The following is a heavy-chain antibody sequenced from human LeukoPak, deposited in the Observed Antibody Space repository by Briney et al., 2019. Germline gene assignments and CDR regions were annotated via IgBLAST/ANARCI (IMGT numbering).Heavy chain of an antibody. D-gene: IGHD5-24*01. J-gene: IGHJ3*02. CDR2: IYYSGST. V-gene: IGHV4-59*08. CDR1: GGSISSYY. Sequence: SETLSLTCTVSGGSISSYYWSWIRQPPGKGLEWIGYIYYSGSTNYNPSLKSRVTISVDTSKNQFSLKLSSVTAADTAVYYCAGEERDGAFDIWGQGTMVTVSS. CDR3: AGEERDGAFDI.